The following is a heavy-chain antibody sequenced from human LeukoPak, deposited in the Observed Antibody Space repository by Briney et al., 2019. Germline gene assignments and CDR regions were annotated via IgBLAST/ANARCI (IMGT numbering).Heavy chain of an antibody. CDR1: GFSISSGDYY. D-gene: IGHD3-10*01. CDR2: IYYSGST. CDR3: ARDHVLLWFGELYSYGMAV. J-gene: IGHJ6*04. Sequence: SETLSLTCTASGFSISSGDYYWSWLGQPPGQGLEWVVYIYYSGSTYYNPSLKRRITISVDTSKNQFSLKLSSVPAADTGVYYCARDHVLLWFGELYSYGMAVWGKGTTVTVSS. V-gene: IGHV4-30-4*01.